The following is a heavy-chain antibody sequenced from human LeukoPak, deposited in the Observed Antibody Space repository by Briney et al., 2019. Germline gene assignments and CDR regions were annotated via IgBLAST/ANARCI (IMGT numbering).Heavy chain of an antibody. CDR2: IIPIFGTA. CDR3: ARNGGGYCSSTSCHTLDY. CDR1: GGTFSSYA. V-gene: IGHV1-69*13. D-gene: IGHD2-2*01. J-gene: IGHJ4*02. Sequence: SVKVSCKASGGTFSSYAISWVRQAPGQGLEWMGGIIPIFGTANYAQKFQGRVTITADESTSTAYMELSSLRSEDTAVYYCARNGGGYCSSTSCHTLDYWGQGTLVTVS.